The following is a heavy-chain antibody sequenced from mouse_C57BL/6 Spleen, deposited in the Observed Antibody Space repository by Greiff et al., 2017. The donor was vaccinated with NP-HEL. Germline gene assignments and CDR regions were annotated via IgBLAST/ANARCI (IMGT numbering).Heavy chain of an antibody. J-gene: IGHJ2*01. D-gene: IGHD1-1*01. CDR1: GFTFSSYT. V-gene: IGHV5-9*01. Sequence: EVHLVESGGGLVKPGGSLKLSCAASGFTFSSYTMSWVRQTPEKRLEWVATISGGGGNTYYPDSVKGRFTISRDNAKNTPYLQMSSLRSEDTALYYCARPNYYGSSPYFDYWGQGTTLTVSS. CDR3: ARPNYYGSSPYFDY. CDR2: ISGGGGNT.